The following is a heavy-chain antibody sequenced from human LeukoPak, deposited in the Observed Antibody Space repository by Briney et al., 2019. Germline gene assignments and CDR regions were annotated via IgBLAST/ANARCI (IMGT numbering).Heavy chain of an antibody. J-gene: IGHJ3*02. V-gene: IGHV4-4*07. CDR1: GGSISSYY. D-gene: IGHD2-2*01. Sequence: PSETLSLTCTVSGGSISSYYWSWIRQPAGKGLEWIGRIYTSGSTNYNPSLKSRVTMSVDTSKNRFSLKLSSVTAADTAVYYCARGEDIVVVPGAFDIWGQGTMVTVSS. CDR3: ARGEDIVVVPGAFDI. CDR2: IYTSGST.